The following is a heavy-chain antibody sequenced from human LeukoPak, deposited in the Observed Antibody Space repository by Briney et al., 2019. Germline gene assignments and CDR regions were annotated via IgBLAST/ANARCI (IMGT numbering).Heavy chain of an antibody. CDR3: AANGIVVVPAAPSGAFDI. CDR1: GYTLTELS. D-gene: IGHD2-2*01. CDR2: FDPEDGET. J-gene: IGHJ3*02. Sequence: ASVKVSCKVSGYTLTELSMHWVRQAPGKGLEWMGGFDPEDGETIYAQKFQGRVTMTEDTSTDTAYMELSSLRSEDTAVYYCAANGIVVVPAAPSGAFDIWGQGTMVTVSS. V-gene: IGHV1-24*01.